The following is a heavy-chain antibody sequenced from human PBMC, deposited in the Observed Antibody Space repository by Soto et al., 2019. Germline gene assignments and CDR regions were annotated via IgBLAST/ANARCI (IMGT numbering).Heavy chain of an antibody. D-gene: IGHD6-19*01. J-gene: IGHJ4*02. Sequence: EVQLVESGGGLVHPGGSLRLSCTTSGFSFSSYAMTWVRQAPGKGLQWVSTISPTGGSTYYADSMEGRFTISKDDSKDTLCRHMSSLRGEDTSTYHCAKYLLQWLGGSGPFDYWGRGTLVTVSS. CDR3: AKYLLQWLGGSGPFDY. V-gene: IGHV3-23*04. CDR1: GFSFSSYA. CDR2: ISPTGGST.